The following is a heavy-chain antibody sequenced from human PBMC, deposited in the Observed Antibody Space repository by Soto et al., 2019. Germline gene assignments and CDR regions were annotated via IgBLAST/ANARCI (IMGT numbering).Heavy chain of an antibody. CDR2: MNPNSGNT. CDR1: GYTFTSYD. Sequence: GASVKVSCKASGYTFTSYDINWVRQATGQGLEWMGWMNPNSGNTGYAQKFQGRVTMTRNTSISTAYMELSSLRSEDTAVYYCARVSITMVRGVITQYYFDYWGQGTLVTVSS. D-gene: IGHD3-10*01. CDR3: ARVSITMVRGVITQYYFDY. J-gene: IGHJ4*02. V-gene: IGHV1-8*01.